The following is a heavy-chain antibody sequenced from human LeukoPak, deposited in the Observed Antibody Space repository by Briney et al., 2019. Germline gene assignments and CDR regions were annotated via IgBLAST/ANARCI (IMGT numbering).Heavy chain of an antibody. CDR3: ARSRAFNSGAFDP. J-gene: IGHJ5*02. CDR1: GDSVSSDYF. D-gene: IGHD1-26*01. V-gene: IGHV4-61*01. Sequence: SETLSLTCTVSGDSVSSDYFWGWIRQPPGKGLEWIGNTFSTGTNLYNASLKSRVTITVDTSKNQFSLKLNSATAADTAIYYCARSRAFNSGAFDPWGQGSLVTVSS. CDR2: TFSTGTN.